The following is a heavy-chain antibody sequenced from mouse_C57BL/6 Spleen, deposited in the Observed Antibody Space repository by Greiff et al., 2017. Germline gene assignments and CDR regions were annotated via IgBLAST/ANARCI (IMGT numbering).Heavy chain of an antibody. CDR1: GYTFTDYE. D-gene: IGHD1-1*01. CDR3: TRNYYGSSYSFDY. CDR2: IDPETGGT. Sequence: QVHVKQSGAELVRPGASVTLSCKASGYTFTDYEMHWVKQTPVHGLEWIGAIDPETGGTAYNQKFKGKAILTADKSSSTAYMELRSLTSEDSAVYYCTRNYYGSSYSFDYWGQGTTLTVSA. V-gene: IGHV1-15*01. J-gene: IGHJ2*01.